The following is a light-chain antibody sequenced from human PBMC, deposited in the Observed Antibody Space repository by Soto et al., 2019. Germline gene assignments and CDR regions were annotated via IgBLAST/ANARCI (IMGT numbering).Light chain of an antibody. V-gene: IGLV1-44*01. Sequence: VLTQPPSASGTPGQRVTISCSGSSSNIETNTVDWYQHLPGTAPKVLIFNNNQRPSGVPDRFSGSKSGTSASLAISGLQSEDEAHYYCAVWDDSLSGMIFGGGTKVTVL. CDR3: AVWDDSLSGMI. CDR1: SSNIETNT. J-gene: IGLJ2*01. CDR2: NNN.